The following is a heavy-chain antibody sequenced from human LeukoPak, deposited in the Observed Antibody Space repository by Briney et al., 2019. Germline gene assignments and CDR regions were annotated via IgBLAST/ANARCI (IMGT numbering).Heavy chain of an antibody. CDR2: MNPNTGNT. CDR3: ATTLRNKPP. CDR1: GYTFTSYD. Sequence: ASVKVSCKASGYTFTSYDINWVRQATGQGLEWIGCMNPNTGNTGYAQKFQCRVTMTRNTSISTAYMELSSLTSEDTAVYYCATTLRNKPPWGQGTLVTVSS. V-gene: IGHV1-8*01. D-gene: IGHD5-12*01. J-gene: IGHJ5*02.